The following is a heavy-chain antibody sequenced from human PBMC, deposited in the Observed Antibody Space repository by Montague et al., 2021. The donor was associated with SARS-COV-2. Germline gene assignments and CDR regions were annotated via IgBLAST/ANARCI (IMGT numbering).Heavy chain of an antibody. CDR1: GDSIMTTNW. V-gene: IGHV4-4*02. D-gene: IGHD3/OR15-3a*01. CDR3: VRAGGLDNRPPV. Sequence: SETLSLTCAVSGDSIMTTNWWSWVRQPPGKGLEWIGEVYQSGSTIYNPSLKSRVTMSIDKSKNQFSLELNSVTAADTALYYCVRAGGLDNRPPVWGQGALVIVSS. CDR2: VYQSGST. J-gene: IGHJ4*02.